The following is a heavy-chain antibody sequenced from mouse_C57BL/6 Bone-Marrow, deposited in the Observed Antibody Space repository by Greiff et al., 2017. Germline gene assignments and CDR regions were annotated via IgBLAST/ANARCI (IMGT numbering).Heavy chain of an antibody. V-gene: IGHV8-8*01. D-gene: IGHD2-3*01. Sequence: ESGPGILQPSQTLSLTCSFSGFSLSTFGLGVGWIRQPSGKGLVWLAHTWWDDDNYYNPAQKSRLTISKDTSKNQVFLKIANVDTADTATYYCARIRADGYYVIWYFDVWGTGTTVTVSS. CDR2: TWWDDDN. CDR1: GFSLSTFGLG. CDR3: ARIRADGYYVIWYFDV. J-gene: IGHJ1*03.